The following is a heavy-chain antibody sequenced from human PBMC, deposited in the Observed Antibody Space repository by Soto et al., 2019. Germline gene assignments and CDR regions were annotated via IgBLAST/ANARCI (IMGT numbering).Heavy chain of an antibody. CDR3: ARALTYCSSTSCYNFYYYMDV. J-gene: IGHJ6*03. Sequence: PVRSLRLSCAASGFTVSSTYMTWVRQAPGKGLEWVSLIYSGGSTYYADSVKGRFTVSRDNSKNTLYLQMNSLRAEDTAVYYCARALTYCSSTSCYNFYYYMDVWGKGTTVTVSS. V-gene: IGHV3-66*01. CDR2: IYSGGST. D-gene: IGHD2-2*02. CDR1: GFTVSSTY.